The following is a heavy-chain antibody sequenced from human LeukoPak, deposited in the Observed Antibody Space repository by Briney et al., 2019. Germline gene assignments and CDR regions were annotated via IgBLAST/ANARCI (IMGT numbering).Heavy chain of an antibody. Sequence: PSETLSLTCTVSGGSISSYYWSWIRQPAGKGLEWIGRIYTSGSTNYNPSLKSRVTISVDTSKNQFSLKLSSVTAADTAVYYCATSGYSYGFLENWFDPWGQGTLVTVSS. V-gene: IGHV4-4*07. CDR2: IYTSGST. CDR1: GGSISSYY. CDR3: ATSGYSYGFLENWFDP. D-gene: IGHD5-18*01. J-gene: IGHJ5*02.